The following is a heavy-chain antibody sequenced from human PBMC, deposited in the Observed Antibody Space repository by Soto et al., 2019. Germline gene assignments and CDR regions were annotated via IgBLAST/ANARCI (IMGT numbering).Heavy chain of an antibody. V-gene: IGHV1-2*02. D-gene: IGHD3-16*01. J-gene: IGHJ4*02. Sequence: QVQLVQSGAEVKKPGASVKVSCKAFGYAFTDYYLQWVRQAPGQGLEWMGWIYPNNGGTNYAQTFQGRVAMTTDTSISTAYMELNRLTSDDTAVYYCARDPWEDGGVTLDYWCQGTLVTVSS. CDR2: IYPNNGGT. CDR3: ARDPWEDGGVTLDY. CDR1: GYAFTDYY.